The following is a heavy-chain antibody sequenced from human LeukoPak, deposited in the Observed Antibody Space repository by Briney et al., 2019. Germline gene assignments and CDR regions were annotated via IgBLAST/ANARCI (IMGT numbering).Heavy chain of an antibody. Sequence: GGSLRLSCAASGFTFSSYAMHWVRQAPGKGLEWVAVISYDGSNKYYADSVKGRFTISRDNSKNTLYLQMNSLRAEDTAVYYCASSMVTANFDYWGQGTLVTVSS. CDR1: GFTFSSYA. V-gene: IGHV3-30*14. CDR3: ASSMVTANFDY. D-gene: IGHD2-21*02. J-gene: IGHJ4*02. CDR2: ISYDGSNK.